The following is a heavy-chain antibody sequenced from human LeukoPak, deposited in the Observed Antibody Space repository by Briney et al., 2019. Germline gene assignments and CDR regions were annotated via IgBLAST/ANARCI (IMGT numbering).Heavy chain of an antibody. J-gene: IGHJ6*03. V-gene: IGHV3-21*01. CDR3: ARDQGSGYDLVPYYDYYMDV. CDR1: GFTFSIYS. CDR2: ITSTSRYI. Sequence: GGSLRLSCAASGFTFSIYSMNWVRQAPGKGLEWVSSITSTSRYIYYGDSVKGRFTISRDNAKNSLYLQMNSLRAEDTAVYYCARDQGSGYDLVPYYDYYMDVWGKGTTVTVSS. D-gene: IGHD5-12*01.